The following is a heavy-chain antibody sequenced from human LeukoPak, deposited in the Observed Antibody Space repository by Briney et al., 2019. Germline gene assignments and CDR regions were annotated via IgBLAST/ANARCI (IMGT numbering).Heavy chain of an antibody. V-gene: IGHV5-51*01. J-gene: IGHJ4*02. CDR1: GYSFTSYW. Sequence: GESLKISCKGPGYSFTSYWIGWVRQMPGKGLGWMGIIYPGDSDTRYSPSFQGQVTISADKSISTAYLQWSSLKASDTAMYYCARALTYYYDSSGYYHDYWGQGTLVTVSS. CDR2: IYPGDSDT. D-gene: IGHD3-22*01. CDR3: ARALTYYYDSSGYYHDY.